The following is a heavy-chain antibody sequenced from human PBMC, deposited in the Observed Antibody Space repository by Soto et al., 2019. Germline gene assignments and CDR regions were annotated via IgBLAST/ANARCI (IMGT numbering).Heavy chain of an antibody. V-gene: IGHV5-10-1*01. Sequence: GYSFTSYWISRVRQMPGKGLEWMGRIDPSDSYTNYSPSFQGHVTISADKSISTAYLQWSSLKASDTAMYYCARRPVPGTSEYYYYYGMDVWGQGTTVTVSS. CDR2: IDPSDSYT. D-gene: IGHD6-13*01. J-gene: IGHJ6*02. CDR1: GYSFTSYW. CDR3: ARRPVPGTSEYYYYYGMDV.